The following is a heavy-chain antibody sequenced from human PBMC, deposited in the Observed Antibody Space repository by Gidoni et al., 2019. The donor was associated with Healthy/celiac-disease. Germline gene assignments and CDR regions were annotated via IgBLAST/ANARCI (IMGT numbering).Heavy chain of an antibody. CDR3: ARAGYYDSSQTPAFDI. D-gene: IGHD3-22*01. CDR1: GGPFSSYT. J-gene: IGHJ3*02. V-gene: IGHV1-69*02. Sequence: QVQLVQSGAEVKKPGSSVKVSCTASGGPFSSYTISWVRQAPGQGLEWMGRIIPILGIANYAQKFQGRVTITADKSTSTAYMELSSLRSEDTAVYYCARAGYYDSSQTPAFDIWGQGTMVTVSS. CDR2: IIPILGIA.